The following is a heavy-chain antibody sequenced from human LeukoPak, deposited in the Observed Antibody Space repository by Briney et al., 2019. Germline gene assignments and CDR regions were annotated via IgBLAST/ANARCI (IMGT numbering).Heavy chain of an antibody. D-gene: IGHD6-13*01. V-gene: IGHV4-59*01. CDR2: IYYSGST. CDR1: GVSFSGYY. J-gene: IGHJ4*02. CDR3: ARERYSSSWYIDY. Sequence: PSETLSLTCAVYGVSFSGYYWSWIRQPPGKGLEWIGYIYYSGSTNYNPSLKSRVTISVDTSKNQFSLKLSSVTAADTAVYYCARERYSSSWYIDYWGQGTLVTVSS.